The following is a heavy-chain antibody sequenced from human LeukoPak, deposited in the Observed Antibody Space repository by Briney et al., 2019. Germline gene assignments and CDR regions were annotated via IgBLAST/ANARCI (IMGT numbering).Heavy chain of an antibody. CDR3: AGDAVGPGLAGS. CDR2: ISSSSSYI. V-gene: IGHV3-21*04. Sequence: GGSLRLSCAASGFTFSSYSMNWVRQAPGKGLEWVSSISSSSSYIYYADSVKGRFTISRDNAKNSLYLQMNSLRAEDTAVYFCAGDAVGPGLAGSWGQGTLVTVS. D-gene: IGHD1-26*01. CDR1: GFTFSSYS. J-gene: IGHJ5*02.